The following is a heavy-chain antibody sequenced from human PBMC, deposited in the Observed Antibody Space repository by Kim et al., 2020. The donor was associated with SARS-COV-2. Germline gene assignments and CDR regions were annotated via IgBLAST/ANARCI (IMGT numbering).Heavy chain of an antibody. J-gene: IGHJ6*02. D-gene: IGHD4-4*01. CDR3: ARVRTTASLYYYYYGMDV. V-gene: IGHV4-34*01. Sequence: KSRVTISVDTSKNQFSLKLSSVTAADTAVYYCARVRTTASLYYYYYGMDVWGQGTTVTVSS.